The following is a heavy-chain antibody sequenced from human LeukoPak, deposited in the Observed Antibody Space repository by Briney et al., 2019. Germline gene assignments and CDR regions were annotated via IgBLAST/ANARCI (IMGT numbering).Heavy chain of an antibody. CDR2: ISSNGGST. Sequence: GGSLILSCAASGFTFSSYAMHWVRQAPGKGLEYVSAISSNGGSTYYANSVKGRFTISRDNSKNTLYLQMGSLRAEDMAVYYCARSPGEVVNPEYAFDIWGQGTMVTVSS. D-gene: IGHD3-10*01. J-gene: IGHJ3*02. CDR1: GFTFSSYA. V-gene: IGHV3-64*01. CDR3: ARSPGEVVNPEYAFDI.